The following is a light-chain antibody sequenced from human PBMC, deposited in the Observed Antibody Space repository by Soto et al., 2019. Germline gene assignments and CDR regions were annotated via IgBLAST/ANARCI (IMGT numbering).Light chain of an antibody. CDR3: QSLDSSLRGWV. V-gene: IGLV1-40*01. J-gene: IGLJ3*02. Sequence: QSVLAQPPSVSGAPGQRVTISCTGSTSNIGARYDVHWYQQLPGTAPKLVIYGNSNRPSGVPERFSGSKSGTSASLAITGLQAEDEADYFCQSLDSSLRGWVFGGGTKLTVL. CDR1: TSNIGARYD. CDR2: GNS.